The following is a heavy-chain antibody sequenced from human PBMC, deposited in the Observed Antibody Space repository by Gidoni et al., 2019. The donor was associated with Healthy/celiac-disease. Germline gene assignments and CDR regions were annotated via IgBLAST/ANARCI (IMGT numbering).Heavy chain of an antibody. V-gene: IGHV4-38-2*02. CDR3: ARAGPYYDFWSGFDP. Sequence: QVQLQESGPGLVKPSETLSLTCTVSGYSTSSGYYWGWIRQPPGKGLEWIGRISHSGSTYYNPSLKSRVTISVDTSKNQFSLKLSSVTAADTAVYYCARAGPYYDFWSGFDPWGQGTLVTVSS. CDR1: GYSTSSGYY. D-gene: IGHD3-3*01. J-gene: IGHJ5*02. CDR2: ISHSGST.